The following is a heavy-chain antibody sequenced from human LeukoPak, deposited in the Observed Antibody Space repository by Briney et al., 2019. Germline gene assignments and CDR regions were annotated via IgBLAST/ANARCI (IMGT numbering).Heavy chain of an antibody. V-gene: IGHV3-23*01. CDR2: ISGSGGST. CDR3: AKSDDSSGYYYEIDY. D-gene: IGHD3-22*01. Sequence: GGSLRLSCAASGFTFSSYAMSWVRQAPGKGLEWVSGISGSGGSTYYADSVKGRFTISRDNSKNTLYLQMNSLRAEDTAVYYCAKSDDSSGYYYEIDYWGQGTLVTVSS. CDR1: GFTFSSYA. J-gene: IGHJ4*02.